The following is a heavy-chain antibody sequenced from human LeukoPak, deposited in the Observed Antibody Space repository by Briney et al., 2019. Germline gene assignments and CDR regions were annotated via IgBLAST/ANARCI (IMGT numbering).Heavy chain of an antibody. Sequence: SETLSLTCTVSGGSISGYFWSWTRQPPGMGLEWIGYIYYNGASLYSPSLNSRVTMSVDTSKNQFSLRLSSVTAADTAVYYGARHDPVPYFQRAMDVWGQGTTVTVSS. CDR3: ARHDPVPYFQRAMDV. D-gene: IGHD3-9*01. J-gene: IGHJ6*02. CDR1: GGSISGYF. V-gene: IGHV4-59*08. CDR2: IYYNGAS.